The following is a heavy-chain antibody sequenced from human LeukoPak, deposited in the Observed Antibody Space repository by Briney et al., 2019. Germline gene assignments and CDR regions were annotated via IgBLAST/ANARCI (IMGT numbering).Heavy chain of an antibody. CDR1: GFTFSSYA. CDR2: ISGSGGST. D-gene: IGHD3/OR15-3a*01. J-gene: IGHJ2*01. V-gene: IGHV3-23*01. CDR3: AKDWTGTKPFDL. Sequence: PGGSLRLSCAASGFTFSSYAMSWVRQAPGKGLDWVSGISGSGGSTYYADSVKGRFTTSRDNSKNTLYLQMNSLRAEDTAVYYCAKDWTGTKPFDLWGRGTLVTVSS.